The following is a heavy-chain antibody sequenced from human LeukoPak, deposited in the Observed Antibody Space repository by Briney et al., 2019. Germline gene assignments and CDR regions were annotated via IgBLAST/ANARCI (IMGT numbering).Heavy chain of an antibody. Sequence: GASVKVSCKASGYTFTSYYMHWVRQAPGQGLEWMGWINPNSGGTNYAQKFQGRVTMTRDTSIGTAYMELSRLRSDDTAVYYCARDKYYYYYMDVWGKGTTVTVSS. J-gene: IGHJ6*03. CDR3: ARDKYYYYYMDV. CDR2: INPNSGGT. CDR1: GYTFTSYY. V-gene: IGHV1-2*02.